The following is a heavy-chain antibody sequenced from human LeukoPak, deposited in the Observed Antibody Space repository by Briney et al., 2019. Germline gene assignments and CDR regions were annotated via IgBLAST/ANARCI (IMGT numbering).Heavy chain of an antibody. CDR3: ARDHNGGSCYSCPYNWFDP. CDR2: TIGSGATT. D-gene: IGHD2-15*01. Sequence: GGSLRLSCAASGFTFSDFAMSWVRQAPGKGLEWVSGTIGSGATTFYADSVKGRFTISRDNSKNTLYLQMTSLRAEDTAVYYCARDHNGGSCYSCPYNWFDPWGQGTLVTVSS. V-gene: IGHV3-23*01. CDR1: GFTFSDFA. J-gene: IGHJ5*02.